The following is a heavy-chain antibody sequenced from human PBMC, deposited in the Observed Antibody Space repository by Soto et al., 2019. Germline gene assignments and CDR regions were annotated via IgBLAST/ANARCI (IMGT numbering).Heavy chain of an antibody. CDR1: GGSISSSSYY. Sequence: SETLSLTCTVSGGSISSSSYYWGWIRQPPGKGLEWIGNINHSGSTNYNPSLKSRVTISVDTSKNQFSLKLSSVTAADTAVYYCARGRGVYSSSWYGPYYYYYGMDVWGQGTTVTVSS. CDR2: INHSGST. D-gene: IGHD6-13*01. V-gene: IGHV4-39*07. CDR3: ARGRGVYSSSWYGPYYYYYGMDV. J-gene: IGHJ6*02.